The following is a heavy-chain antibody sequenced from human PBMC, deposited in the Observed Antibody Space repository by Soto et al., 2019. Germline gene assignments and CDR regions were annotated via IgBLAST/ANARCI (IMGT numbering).Heavy chain of an antibody. CDR3: AKGGSNYYFDY. V-gene: IGHV3-23*01. CDR2: ISSSGGST. Sequence: EVQLLESGGGLVQPGGSLRLSCAAAGFTFSSYAMSWVRQAPGKGLEWVSIISSSGGSTYYADSVKGRFTISRDNSKNTLYLQMNSLRAEDTAVYYCAKGGSNYYFDYWGQGTLVTVSS. D-gene: IGHD4-4*01. CDR1: GFTFSSYA. J-gene: IGHJ4*02.